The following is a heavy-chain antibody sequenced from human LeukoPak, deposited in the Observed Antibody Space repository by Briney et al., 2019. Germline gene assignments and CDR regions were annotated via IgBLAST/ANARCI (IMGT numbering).Heavy chain of an antibody. Sequence: PSETLSLTCAVYGGSFSGYYWSWIRQPAGKGLEWIRRIYTSGSTNYNPSLKSRVTMSVDTSKNQFSLKLSSVTAADTAVYYCARDLGYSSGWYTDYFDYWGQGTLVTVSS. V-gene: IGHV4-4*07. CDR2: IYTSGST. J-gene: IGHJ4*02. D-gene: IGHD6-19*01. CDR3: ARDLGYSSGWYTDYFDY. CDR1: GGSFSGYY.